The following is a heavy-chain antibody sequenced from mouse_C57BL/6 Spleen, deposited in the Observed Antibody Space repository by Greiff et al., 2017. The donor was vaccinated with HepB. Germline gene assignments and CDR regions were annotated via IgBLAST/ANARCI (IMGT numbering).Heavy chain of an antibody. V-gene: IGHV1-52*01. D-gene: IGHD2-2*01. CDR3: ARGGYGYDAYAVDY. Sequence: QVQLQQPGAELVRPGSSVKLSCKASGYTFTSYWMHWVKQRPIQGLEWIGNIDPSDSETHYNQKFKDKATLTVDKSSSTAYMQLSSLTSEDSAVYYCARGGYGYDAYAVDYWDQGTSVTVSS. J-gene: IGHJ4*01. CDR2: IDPSDSET. CDR1: GYTFTSYW.